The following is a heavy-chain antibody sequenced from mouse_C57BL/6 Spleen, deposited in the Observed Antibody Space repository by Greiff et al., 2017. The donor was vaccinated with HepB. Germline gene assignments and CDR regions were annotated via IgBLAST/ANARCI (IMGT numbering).Heavy chain of an antibody. Sequence: EVMLVESGGDLVKPGGSLKLSCAASGFTFSSYGMSWVRQTPDKRLEWVATISSGGSYTYYPDSVKGRFTISRDNAKNTLYLQMSSLKSEDTAMYYCARGGYYDGFAYWGQGTLVTVSA. CDR1: GFTFSSYG. D-gene: IGHD2-3*01. CDR2: ISSGGSYT. J-gene: IGHJ3*01. CDR3: ARGGYYDGFAY. V-gene: IGHV5-6*02.